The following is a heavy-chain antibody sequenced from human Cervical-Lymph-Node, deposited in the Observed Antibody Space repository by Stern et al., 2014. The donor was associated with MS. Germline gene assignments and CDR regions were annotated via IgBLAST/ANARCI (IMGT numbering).Heavy chain of an antibody. D-gene: IGHD1-26*01. V-gene: IGHV1-2*02. CDR1: ENTFTGYY. J-gene: IGHJ4*02. Sequence: QVQLVQSGAEVKQPGASMKVTCKASENTFTGYYIHWVRQAPVHGLEWMGWINPNSGATNYAQSFQDRVSLTSDTSNTLAYMELDRLTSDDTAVYYCARISLGSGIDYWGQGSLVTVSS. CDR2: INPNSGAT. CDR3: ARISLGSGIDY.